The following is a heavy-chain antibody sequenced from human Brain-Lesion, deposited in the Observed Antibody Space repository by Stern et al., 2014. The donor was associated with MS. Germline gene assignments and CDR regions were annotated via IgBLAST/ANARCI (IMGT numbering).Heavy chain of an antibody. D-gene: IGHD3-3*01. CDR3: ARDQRGITIFGVVTDYYYLGMDV. V-gene: IGHV1-2*02. CDR2: IHPNTDGT. J-gene: IGHJ6*02. CDR1: AYIFTGYY. Sequence: GQPVAPGAAVKNPGASVKVSCQTSAYIFTGYYIPWVRQAPGHGLDWMACIHPNTDGTQDSHKFQGRVTMSRDTSISTAYVELSSLTSDDTAVYYCARDQRGITIFGVVTDYYYLGMDVWGQGTTVTVSS.